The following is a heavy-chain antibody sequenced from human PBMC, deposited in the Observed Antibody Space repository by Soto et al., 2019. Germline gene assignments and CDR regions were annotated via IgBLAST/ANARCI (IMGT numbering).Heavy chain of an antibody. J-gene: IGHJ4*02. CDR1: GVLVSSGDYF. CDR2: AHSSGGT. V-gene: IGHV4-39*02. Sequence: QLKESGPGLVKPSETLSLTCNVSGVLVSSGDYFWGWIRQPPGKGLEWIGSAHSSGGTYYKPFLKARLTLSLDKSKNNFSLRLNSVTAADTGVYYCAKLKVGATQATDVYSWGQGKLVSV. D-gene: IGHD1-26*01. CDR3: AKLKVGATQATDVYS.